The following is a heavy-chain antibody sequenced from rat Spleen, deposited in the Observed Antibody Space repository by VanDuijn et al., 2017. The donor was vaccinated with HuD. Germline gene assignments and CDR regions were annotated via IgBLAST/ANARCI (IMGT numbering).Heavy chain of an antibody. CDR1: GFTFSDYA. J-gene: IGHJ2*01. V-gene: IGHV5-17*01. CDR3: TRLGGKYSNYNSIDY. D-gene: IGHD1-2*01. Sequence: EVELVESGGGLVQPGRSLKLSCAASGFTFSDYAMAWVRQAPKKGLEWVATIVFDGTGIYYRDSVKGRFTISSDDAENTLYLQMDSLRSEDTATYYCTRLGGKYSNYNSIDYWGQGVMVTVSS. CDR2: IVFDGTGI.